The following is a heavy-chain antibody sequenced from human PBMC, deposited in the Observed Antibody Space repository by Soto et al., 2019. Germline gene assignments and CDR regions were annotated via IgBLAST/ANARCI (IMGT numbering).Heavy chain of an antibody. CDR3: ARDREAGPFDL. J-gene: IGHJ3*01. Sequence: SETLSLTCSVSGGSISDSFWSWIRQPAGRGLEYIGRVYATGSANYNPSLKSRLTLAVDTSKNQFSLKLTSVTAADTAMYYCARDREAGPFDLWGRGTMVTVSS. V-gene: IGHV4-4*07. CDR1: GGSISDSF. CDR2: VYATGSA. D-gene: IGHD6-19*01.